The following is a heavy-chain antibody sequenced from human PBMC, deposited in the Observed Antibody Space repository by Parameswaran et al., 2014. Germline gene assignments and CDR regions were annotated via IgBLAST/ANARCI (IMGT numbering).Heavy chain of an antibody. CDR3: ARDRESSSRMPGVYYYYMDV. D-gene: IGHD6-6*01. Sequence: RWIRQPPGKGLEWIGEINHSGSTNYNPSLKSRVTISVDTSKNQFSLKLSSVTAADTAVYYCARDRESSSRMPGVYYYYMDVWGKGTTVTVSS. CDR2: INHSGST. J-gene: IGHJ6*03. V-gene: IGHV4-34*01.